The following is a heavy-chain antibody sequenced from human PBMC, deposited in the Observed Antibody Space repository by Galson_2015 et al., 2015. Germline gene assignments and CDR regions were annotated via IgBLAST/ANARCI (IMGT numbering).Heavy chain of an antibody. J-gene: IGHJ4*02. CDR2: ISSTTTYI. CDR1: EFTFSSYY. Sequence: LRLSCAASEFTFSSYYMSWVRPAPGKGLEWVSSISSTTTYIYYADSVKGRFTISRDNAKNSLYLQMNSLGAEDTAVYYCARQILDYDFWSGYYPTNFDYWGQGTLVTVSS. D-gene: IGHD3-3*01. CDR3: ARQILDYDFWSGYYPTNFDY. V-gene: IGHV3-21*01.